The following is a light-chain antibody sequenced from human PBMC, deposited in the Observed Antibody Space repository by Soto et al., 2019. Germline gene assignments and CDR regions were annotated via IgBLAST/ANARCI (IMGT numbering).Light chain of an antibody. CDR1: SSDVGTYNY. CDR3: NSYTTTCTVV. V-gene: IGLV2-14*01. CDR2: GVS. J-gene: IGLJ3*02. Sequence: QSALTQPASVSGSPGQSITISCTGTSSDVGTYNYVSWYQQHPGKAPKLMIYGVSNRPSGIPNRFSGSKSGNTASLTISGLQAEDEADYYCNSYTTTCTVVFGGGTKLTVL.